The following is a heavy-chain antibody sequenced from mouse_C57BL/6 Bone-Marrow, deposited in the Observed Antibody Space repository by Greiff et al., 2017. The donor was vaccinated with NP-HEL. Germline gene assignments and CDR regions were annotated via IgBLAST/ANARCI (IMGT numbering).Heavy chain of an antibody. CDR1: GYSFTGYY. D-gene: IGHD2-3*01. Sequence: VQLQQSGPELVKPGASVKISCKASGYSFTGYYMNWVKQSPEKSLEWIGEINPSTGGTNYNQKFKAKATLTVDKSSSTAYMQLKSLTSEDSAVYFCASLRWLYWYFAVWGTGTTVTVSS. J-gene: IGHJ1*03. V-gene: IGHV1-42*01. CDR3: ASLRWLYWYFAV. CDR2: INPSTGGT.